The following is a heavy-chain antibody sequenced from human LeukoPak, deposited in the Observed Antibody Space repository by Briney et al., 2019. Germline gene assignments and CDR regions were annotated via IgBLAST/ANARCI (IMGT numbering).Heavy chain of an antibody. CDR2: IIPILGIA. V-gene: IGHV1-69*04. D-gene: IGHD6-19*01. Sequence: SVKVSCKASGGTFSSYAISWVRQAPGQGLEWMGRIIPILGIANYAQKFQGRVTITADKSTSTAYMELSSLRSEDTAVYYCARDLHYSSGWYFWGQGTLVTVSS. CDR3: ARDLHYSSGWYF. J-gene: IGHJ4*02. CDR1: GGTFSSYA.